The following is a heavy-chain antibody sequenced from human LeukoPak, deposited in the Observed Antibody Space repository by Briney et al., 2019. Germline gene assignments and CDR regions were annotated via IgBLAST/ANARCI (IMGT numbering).Heavy chain of an antibody. Sequence: GGSLRLSCAASGFTLSSYAMSWVRQAPGKGLEWVSPISGGGGRTYYADSVKGRFTISRDNSKTTLYLQMNSLRDEDTVVYYCAKAPRDSSGYWRYWGQGTLVTVSS. CDR1: GFTLSSYA. CDR2: ISGGGGRT. J-gene: IGHJ4*02. CDR3: AKAPRDSSGYWRY. V-gene: IGHV3-23*01. D-gene: IGHD3-22*01.